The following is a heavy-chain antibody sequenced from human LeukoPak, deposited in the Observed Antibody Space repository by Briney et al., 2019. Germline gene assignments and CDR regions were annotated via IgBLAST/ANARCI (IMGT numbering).Heavy chain of an antibody. CDR1: GGSISSGDYY. CDR3: ARDPGANPLWYNWNYPPMGWFDP. Sequence: KPSETLSLTCTVSGGSISSGDYYWSWIRQPPGKGLEWIGYIYYSGSTYYNPSLKSRVTISVDRSKNQFSLKLSSVTAADTAVYYCARDPGANPLWYNWNYPPMGWFDPWGQGTLVTVSS. CDR2: IYYSGST. J-gene: IGHJ5*02. D-gene: IGHD1-7*01. V-gene: IGHV4-30-4*01.